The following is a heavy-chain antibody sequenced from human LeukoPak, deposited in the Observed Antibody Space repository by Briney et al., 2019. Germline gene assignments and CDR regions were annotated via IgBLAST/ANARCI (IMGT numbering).Heavy chain of an antibody. V-gene: IGHV1-18*01. D-gene: IGHD3-10*01. CDR3: ARDRMVVGVPFDY. CDR2: ISVYNGNT. J-gene: IGHJ4*02. CDR1: GYTFTSYT. Sequence: ASVKVSCKASGYTFTSYTINWVRQAPGQGLEWMGWISVYNGNTKYAEKLQGRVTMTTGTSTSTAYTELRSLRADDTAVYYCARDRMVVGVPFDYWGQGTLVTVSS.